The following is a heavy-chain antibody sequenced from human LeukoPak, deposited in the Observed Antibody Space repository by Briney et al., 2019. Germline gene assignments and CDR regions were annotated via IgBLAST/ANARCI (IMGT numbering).Heavy chain of an antibody. J-gene: IGHJ6*03. CDR3: ARGSHVLRFLEWLFYYYMDV. CDR1: GYTFTGYY. CDR2: INPNSGGT. D-gene: IGHD3-3*01. Sequence: ASVKVSCKASGYTFTGYYMHWVRQAPGQGLEWMGWINPNSGGTNYAQKFQGRVTMTRGTSISTAYMELSRLRSDDTAVYYCARGSHVLRFLEWLFYYYMDVWGKGTTVTVSS. V-gene: IGHV1-2*02.